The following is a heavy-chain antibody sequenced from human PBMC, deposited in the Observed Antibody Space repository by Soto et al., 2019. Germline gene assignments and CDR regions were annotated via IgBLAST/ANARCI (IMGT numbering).Heavy chain of an antibody. CDR3: ARVGYCARGVCPNFDF. CDR1: GFTFSSYW. D-gene: IGHD2-8*01. J-gene: IGHJ4*02. Sequence: AGGSLRLSCAASGFTFSSYWMHWVRQAPGKGLVWVSRINSDGSSTSYADSVKGRFTISRDNARNTLYLQMNSLRDKDTAVYYCARVGYCARGVCPNFDFWGQGTLVTVSS. V-gene: IGHV3-74*01. CDR2: INSDGSST.